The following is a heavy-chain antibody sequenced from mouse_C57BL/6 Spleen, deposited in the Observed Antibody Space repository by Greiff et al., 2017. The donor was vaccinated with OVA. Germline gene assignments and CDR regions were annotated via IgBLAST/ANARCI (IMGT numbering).Heavy chain of an antibody. CDR1: GFTFSDYG. D-gene: IGHD2-2*01. Sequence: EVMLVESGGGLVKPGGSLKLSCAASGFTFSDYGMHWVRQAPEKGLEWVAYISSGSSTIYYADTVKGRFTISRDNAKNTLFLQMTSLRSEDTAMYYCARDYYGYSYYAMDYWGQGTSVTVSS. CDR3: ARDYYGYSYYAMDY. V-gene: IGHV5-17*01. CDR2: ISSGSSTI. J-gene: IGHJ4*01.